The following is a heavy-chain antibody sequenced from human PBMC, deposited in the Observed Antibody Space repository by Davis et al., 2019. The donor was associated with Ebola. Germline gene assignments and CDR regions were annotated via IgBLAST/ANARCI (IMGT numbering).Heavy chain of an antibody. CDR3: ARGLRYYYGMDV. Sequence: GESLKISCAASGFTFSSYGMHWVRQAPGKGLEWVAFIRYDGSNKYYADSVKGRFTISRDNSKNTLYLQMNSLRSKDTAVYYCARGLRYYYGMDVWGKGTTVTVSS. V-gene: IGHV3-30*02. D-gene: IGHD2-21*01. CDR1: GFTFSSYG. J-gene: IGHJ6*04. CDR2: IRYDGSNK.